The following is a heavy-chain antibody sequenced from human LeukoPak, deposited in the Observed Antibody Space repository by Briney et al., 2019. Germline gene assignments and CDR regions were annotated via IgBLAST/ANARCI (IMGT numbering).Heavy chain of an antibody. D-gene: IGHD6-13*01. V-gene: IGHV1-2*06. CDR2: INPNSGGT. Sequence: APVKVSCKASGYTFTGYYMHWVRQAPGQGLEWMGRINPNSGGTTYVQNFQGRVTMTTDTSITTAYMELSRLRSDDTAVYYCARGYSSSWLDYWGQGTLVTVSS. CDR3: ARGYSSSWLDY. J-gene: IGHJ4*02. CDR1: GYTFTGYY.